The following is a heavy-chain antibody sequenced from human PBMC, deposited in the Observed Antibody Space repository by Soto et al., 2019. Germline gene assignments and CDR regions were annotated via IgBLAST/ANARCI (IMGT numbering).Heavy chain of an antibody. V-gene: IGHV1-46*04. CDR2: INLGGGST. J-gene: IGHJ6*02. CDR3: ARVGRYCITTEPCDFYLYGMDV. D-gene: IGHD2-2*01. Sequence: RASVKVSCKASGFTFSSYLIHWVRQAPGQGLEWMGIINLGGGSTNYAQKLQARVTMTRDTSTSTVYMELSSLRSEDTAVYYCARVGRYCITTEPCDFYLYGMDVWGQGTTVTVSS. CDR1: GFTFSSYL.